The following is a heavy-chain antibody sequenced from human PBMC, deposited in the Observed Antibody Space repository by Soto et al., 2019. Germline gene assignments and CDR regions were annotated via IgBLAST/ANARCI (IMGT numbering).Heavy chain of an antibody. CDR2: ISSSGGST. D-gene: IGHD3-3*01. V-gene: IGHV3-23*01. Sequence: GGSLRLSCAASGFTFSSYAMSWVRQAPGKGLEWVSAISSSGGSTYYADSVKGRFTISRDNSKNTLYLQMNSLRAEDTAVYYCAKVYVSPNDYYFDYWGQGTLVTVSS. CDR1: GFTFSSYA. J-gene: IGHJ4*02. CDR3: AKVYVSPNDYYFDY.